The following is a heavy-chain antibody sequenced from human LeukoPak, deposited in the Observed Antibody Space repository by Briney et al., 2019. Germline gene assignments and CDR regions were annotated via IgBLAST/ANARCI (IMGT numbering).Heavy chain of an antibody. D-gene: IGHD3-22*01. V-gene: IGHV3-33*03. CDR3: ATEKNYYDSSGVFDY. J-gene: IGHJ4*02. CDR1: GFTFSSYG. Sequence: PGGSLRLSCAASGFTFSSYGMHWVRQAPGKGLEWVAVIWYDGSNKYYADSVKGRFTISRDNAKNSLYLQMNSLRAEDTAVYYCATEKNYYDSSGVFDYWGQGTLVTVSS. CDR2: IWYDGSNK.